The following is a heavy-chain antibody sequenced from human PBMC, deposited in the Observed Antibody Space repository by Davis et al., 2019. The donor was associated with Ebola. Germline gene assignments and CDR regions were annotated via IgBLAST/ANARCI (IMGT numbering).Heavy chain of an antibody. J-gene: IGHJ5*02. Sequence: SETLSLTCTVSGGSISSYYWSWIRQPPGKGLEWIGYISYSGNTNYNPSLKSRITISLETSKSQFSLKLSSVTAADTAVYYCARHSSSSRGWFDPWGQGTLVTVSS. V-gene: IGHV4-59*01. D-gene: IGHD6-6*01. CDR2: ISYSGNT. CDR1: GGSISSYY. CDR3: ARHSSSSRGWFDP.